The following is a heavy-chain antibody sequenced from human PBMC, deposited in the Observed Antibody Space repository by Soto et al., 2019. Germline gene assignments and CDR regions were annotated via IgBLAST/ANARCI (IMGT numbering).Heavy chain of an antibody. J-gene: IGHJ4*02. CDR2: ISSSSGII. CDR1: GFTFSDYY. Sequence: GGSLRLSCAASGFTFSDYYMSWIRQAPGKGLEWVSYISSSSGIIYYADSVKGRFTVSRDNAKNSLYLQMNSLRDDDTAVYYCARDEGYSSSVAYWGQGILVTVSS. V-gene: IGHV3-11*04. CDR3: ARDEGYSSSVAY. D-gene: IGHD6-6*01.